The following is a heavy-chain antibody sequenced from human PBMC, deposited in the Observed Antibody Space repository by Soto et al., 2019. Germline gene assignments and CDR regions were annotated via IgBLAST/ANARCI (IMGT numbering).Heavy chain of an antibody. CDR3: ARETYLQWLVLDY. D-gene: IGHD6-19*01. V-gene: IGHV4-4*07. CDR2: VYTSGST. Sequence: SETLSLTCTVSGDSITNYYWNWMRQPAGKGLEWIGRVYTSGSTNYNPSLKSRVTMSVDTSRNQFSLKLISVTAADTAVYYCARETYLQWLVLDYWGQGALVTVSS. J-gene: IGHJ4*02. CDR1: GDSITNYY.